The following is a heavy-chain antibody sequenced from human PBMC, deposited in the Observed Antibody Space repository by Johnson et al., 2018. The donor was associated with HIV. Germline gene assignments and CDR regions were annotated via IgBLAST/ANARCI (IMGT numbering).Heavy chain of an antibody. J-gene: IGHJ3*02. V-gene: IGHV3-33*06. CDR1: GFTFSSYG. CDR3: AKDARTRWALEPDAFDI. CDR2: IWYDGSNK. Sequence: QVQLVESGGGVVQPGRSLRLSCAASGFTFSSYGMHWVRQAPGKGLEWVAVIWYDGSNKYYADSVKGRFTISRDNSKNTLYLQMNSLRAEDTAVYYCAKDARTRWALEPDAFDIWGQGTMVTVSS. D-gene: IGHD1-26*01.